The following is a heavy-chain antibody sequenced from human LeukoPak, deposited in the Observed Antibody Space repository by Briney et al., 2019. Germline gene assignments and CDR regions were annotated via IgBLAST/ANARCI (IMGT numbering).Heavy chain of an antibody. D-gene: IGHD3-22*01. J-gene: IGHJ3*02. CDR2: ISSSSSYI. V-gene: IGHV3-21*01. CDR3: ARDQTYYYDSSGNDAFDI. CDR1: GFTFSSYE. Sequence: GGSLRLSCAASGFTFSSYEMNWVRQAPGKGLEWVSSISSSSSYIYYADSVKGRFTISRDNAKNSLYLQMNSLRAEDTAVYYCARDQTYYYDSSGNDAFDIWGQGTMVTVSS.